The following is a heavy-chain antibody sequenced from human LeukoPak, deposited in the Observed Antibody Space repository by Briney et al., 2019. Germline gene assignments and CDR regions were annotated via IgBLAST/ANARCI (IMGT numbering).Heavy chain of an antibody. CDR2: ISGSGGGT. CDR1: GFTFSSYA. D-gene: IGHD3-3*01. V-gene: IGHV3-23*01. Sequence: PGGSLRLSCAASGFTFSSYAMNWVRQASAKGLEWVSGISGSGGGTYYADSVKGRFTISRDNSKNTLYLQMNDLRAEDTAVYYCAKDWNGAHTPLDAFDIWGQGTMVTVSS. CDR3: AKDWNGAHTPLDAFDI. J-gene: IGHJ3*02.